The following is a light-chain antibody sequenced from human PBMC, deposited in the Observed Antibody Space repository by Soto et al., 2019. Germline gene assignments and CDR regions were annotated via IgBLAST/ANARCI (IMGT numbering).Light chain of an antibody. V-gene: IGKV1-39*01. J-gene: IGKJ2*01. Sequence: DIQVTQSPSSLSACVGDRVTITCRTSQSISSSLNWYQQRPGKAPKLLIFGASTLHSGVPSRFSGSGSGTDFTLTINTLQPEDSATYYCQQSYSVPYTLGQGTKVEIK. CDR1: QSISSS. CDR2: GAS. CDR3: QQSYSVPYT.